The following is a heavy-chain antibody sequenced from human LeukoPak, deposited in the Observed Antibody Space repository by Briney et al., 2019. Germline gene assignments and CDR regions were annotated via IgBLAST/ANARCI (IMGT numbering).Heavy chain of an antibody. CDR1: GFTVSSNS. CDR2: IYSGGST. D-gene: IGHD3-10*01. V-gene: IGHV3-66*01. J-gene: IGHJ6*02. CDR3: ARDSAYYGMDV. Sequence: GGSLRLSCSASGFTVSSNSMSWVRQAPGKGLEWVSVIYSGGSTYYADSVKGRFTISRDNSKNTLYLQMNSLRAADTAAYYCARDSAYYGMDVWGQGTTVTVSS.